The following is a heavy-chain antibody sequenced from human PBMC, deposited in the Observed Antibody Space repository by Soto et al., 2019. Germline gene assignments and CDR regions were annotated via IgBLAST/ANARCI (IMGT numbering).Heavy chain of an antibody. D-gene: IGHD3-16*02. CDR3: ARDLLHLGELSLLNAFDI. CDR1: GFTFSSYS. J-gene: IGHJ3*02. CDR2: ISSSSSYI. V-gene: IGHV3-21*01. Sequence: LRLSCAASGFTFSSYSMNWVRQAPGKGLEWVSSISSSSSYIYYADSVKGRFTISRDNAKNSLYLQMNSLRAEDTAVYYFARDLLHLGELSLLNAFDIWGQGTMVTVSS.